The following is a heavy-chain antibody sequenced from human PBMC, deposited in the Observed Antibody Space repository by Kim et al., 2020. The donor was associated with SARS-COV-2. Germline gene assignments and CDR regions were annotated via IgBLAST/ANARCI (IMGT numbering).Heavy chain of an antibody. Sequence: GGSLRLSCAASGFTFSSYAMHWVRQAPGKGLEWVAVISYDGSNKYYADSVKGRFTISRDNSKNTLYLQMNSLRAEDTAVYYCARLWSSGYDLGYWGQGTLVTVSS. CDR2: ISYDGSNK. D-gene: IGHD5-12*01. CDR1: GFTFSSYA. CDR3: ARLWSSGYDLGY. J-gene: IGHJ4*02. V-gene: IGHV3-30*04.